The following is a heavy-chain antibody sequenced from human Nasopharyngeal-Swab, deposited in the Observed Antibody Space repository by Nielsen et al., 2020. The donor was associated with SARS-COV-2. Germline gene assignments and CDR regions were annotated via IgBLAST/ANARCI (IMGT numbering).Heavy chain of an antibody. CDR1: GFTFSSYS. D-gene: IGHD3-3*01. J-gene: IGHJ4*02. CDR2: ISSSRSYI. Sequence: GESLEISCAASGFTFSSYSMNWVRQAPGKGLEWVSSISSSRSYIYYADSVKGRFTISRDNAKNSLYLQMNSLRAEDTAVYYCARASEITIFGVVHHCDYWGQGTLVTVSS. CDR3: ARASEITIFGVVHHCDY. V-gene: IGHV3-21*01.